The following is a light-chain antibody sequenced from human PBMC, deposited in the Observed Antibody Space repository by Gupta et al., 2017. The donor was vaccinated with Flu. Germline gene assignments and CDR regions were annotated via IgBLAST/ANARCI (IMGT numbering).Light chain of an antibody. Sequence: EIVLTQSPANLSLSPGERATLSCRASQDVNSYIAWYQQRPGQAPRLLMYDASVRDTGIPARFSGGGCGKEFTLTISSREQEDVARYFCQQRDKWPPITFGRGTRLEIK. J-gene: IGKJ5*01. CDR1: QDVNSY. CDR2: DAS. V-gene: IGKV3-11*01. CDR3: QQRDKWPPIT.